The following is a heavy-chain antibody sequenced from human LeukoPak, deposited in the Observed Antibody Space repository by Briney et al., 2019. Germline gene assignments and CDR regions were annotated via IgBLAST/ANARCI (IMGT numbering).Heavy chain of an antibody. Sequence: GGALRLSCAASGFTFSSYSMNWVRQAPGKWLEWVSSISSRSDYIYYADSVKGRFAISRDNAKNSLYLQTNSLRAEDTAVYYCARDLGSRLAFDIWGPGTVVAVSS. CDR1: GFTFSSYS. D-gene: IGHD3-10*01. CDR2: ISSRSDYI. J-gene: IGHJ3*02. CDR3: ARDLGSRLAFDI. V-gene: IGHV3-21*01.